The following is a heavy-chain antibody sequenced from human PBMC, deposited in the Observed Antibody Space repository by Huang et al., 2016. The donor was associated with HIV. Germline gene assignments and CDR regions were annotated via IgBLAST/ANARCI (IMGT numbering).Heavy chain of an antibody. V-gene: IGHV4-39*01. CDR1: GGSISSRTYY. CDR2: FYYSGSK. Sequence: QTRLQESGPGLVKPSETLSLTCTVSGGSISSRTYYWAWIRQPPGTGLEWIGNFYYSGSKYYSPALSSRITMSLDTSKNQFSLRLTSVTAADTAVYYCARGGSHFAGWDGFPVHPLDLWGRGTMVTVSS. J-gene: IGHJ3*01. D-gene: IGHD3-10*01. CDR3: ARGGSHFAGWDGFPVHPLDL.